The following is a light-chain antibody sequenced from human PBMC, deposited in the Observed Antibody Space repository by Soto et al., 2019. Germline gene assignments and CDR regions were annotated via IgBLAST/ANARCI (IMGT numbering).Light chain of an antibody. V-gene: IGKV1-5*03. CDR3: QQYNSYPWT. CDR1: LGISNY. Sequence: DIQMTQSPSSLSASVGDRVTITCRASLGISNYLAWYQQKPGKAPKLLIYKASSLESGVPSRFSGSGSGTEFTLTISSLQPDDFATYYCQQYNSYPWTFGQGTKVDIK. J-gene: IGKJ1*01. CDR2: KAS.